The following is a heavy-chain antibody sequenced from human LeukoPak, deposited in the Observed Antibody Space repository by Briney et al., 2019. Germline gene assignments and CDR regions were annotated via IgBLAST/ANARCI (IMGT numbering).Heavy chain of an antibody. V-gene: IGHV3-33*01. J-gene: IGHJ6*03. CDR1: GMTFRNYG. CDR3: ATSRGSDYMDV. D-gene: IGHD1-26*01. Sequence: PGRSLRLSCAASGMTFRNYGFHWVRQAPGKGLEWVRIIWYDGSNEYYADSVKGRFAFSRDNSKNTLYLQMNNLRVEDTAVYYCATSRGSDYMDVWGKGTTVTVSS. CDR2: IWYDGSNE.